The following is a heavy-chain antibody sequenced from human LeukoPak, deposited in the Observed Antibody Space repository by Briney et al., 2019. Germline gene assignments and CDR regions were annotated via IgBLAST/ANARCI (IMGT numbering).Heavy chain of an antibody. D-gene: IGHD2-2*03. J-gene: IGHJ4*02. CDR2: IFSSGIT. CDR3: ARDIGYCSSTSCYPMFHY. V-gene: IGHV4-61*02. Sequence: PSQTLSLTCTVSDGSISSGSFYWSWIRPPAGKGLEWIGRIFSSGITNYNPSLKSRVTISTDTSKNQFYLKLSSVTAAYTAVYYCARDIGYCSSTSCYPMFHYWVQGTLVSVCS. CDR1: DGSISSGSFY.